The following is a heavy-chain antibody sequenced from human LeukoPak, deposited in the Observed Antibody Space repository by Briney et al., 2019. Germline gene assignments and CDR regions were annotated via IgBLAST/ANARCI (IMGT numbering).Heavy chain of an antibody. CDR1: GFTFSSYS. Sequence: PGGSLRLSCAASGFTFSSYSMNWVRQAPGKGLEWVSYISSSSSTIYYADSVKGRFTISRDNAKNSLYLQMNSLRAEDTAVYYCARDYVLRYFDWTRGGDAFDIWGQGTMVTVSS. CDR2: ISSSSSTI. D-gene: IGHD3-9*01. J-gene: IGHJ3*02. V-gene: IGHV3-48*04. CDR3: ARDYVLRYFDWTRGGDAFDI.